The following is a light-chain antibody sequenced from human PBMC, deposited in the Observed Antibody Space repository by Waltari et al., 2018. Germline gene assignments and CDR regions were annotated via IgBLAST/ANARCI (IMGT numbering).Light chain of an antibody. CDR2: EVT. CDR1: STDVEGYDP. J-gene: IGLJ3*02. V-gene: IGLV2-8*01. CDR3: SSYAGGSSLM. Sequence: QSALTQPPSASGSPGQSLTISCTGISTDVEGYDPDFCYQQHPGQAPKLLFYEVTKRPSGVPDRFSGSKSDNTASLAVSGLQAEDEADYYCSSYAGGSSLMFGGGTKLTVL.